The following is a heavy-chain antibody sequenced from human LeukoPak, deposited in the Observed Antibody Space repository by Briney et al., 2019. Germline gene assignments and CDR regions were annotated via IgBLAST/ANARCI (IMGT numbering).Heavy chain of an antibody. CDR1: GGSFSGYY. CDR3: ARGFFSFYLATKPFDY. J-gene: IGHJ4*02. V-gene: IGHV4-34*01. CDR2: INHSGST. Sequence: SETLSLTCAVYGGSFSGYYWSWIRQPPGKGLEWIGEINHSGSTNYNPSLKSRVTISVDTSKNQFSLKLSSVTAADTAVYYCARGFFSFYLATKPFDYWGQGTLVTVSS. D-gene: IGHD5-24*01.